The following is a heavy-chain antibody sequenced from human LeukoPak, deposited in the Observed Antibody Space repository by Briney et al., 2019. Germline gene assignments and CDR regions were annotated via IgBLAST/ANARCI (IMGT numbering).Heavy chain of an antibody. V-gene: IGHV3-30*04. CDR3: ARDRSGSYETFDI. D-gene: IGHD1-26*01. CDR1: GFTFNIYA. J-gene: IGHJ3*02. CDR2: IPYDGSNQ. Sequence: GGSLRLSCAASGFTFNIYAMHRVRQAPGKGLEWVAVIPYDGSNQYYADSVKGRFTFSRDNSKNTLYLQMNSLRAEDTAMYYCARDRSGSYETFDIWGQGTMVTVSS.